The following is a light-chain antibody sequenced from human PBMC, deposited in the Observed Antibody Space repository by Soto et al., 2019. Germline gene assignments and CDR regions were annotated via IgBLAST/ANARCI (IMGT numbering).Light chain of an antibody. Sequence: DIQMTQSPSSLSASVGDRVTITCRASQSISSDLNWYQQKPEKAPKLLIYAASSLQNGVPPRFSGSGSGTDFTLTISNLQPEDFATYYCQQSNIVPRTFGQGTKVEVK. CDR2: AAS. CDR3: QQSNIVPRT. V-gene: IGKV1-39*01. CDR1: QSISSD. J-gene: IGKJ1*01.